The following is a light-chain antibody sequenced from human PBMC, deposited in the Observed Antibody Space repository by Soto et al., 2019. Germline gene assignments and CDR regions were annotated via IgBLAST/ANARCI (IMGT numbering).Light chain of an antibody. CDR1: SSNIGMNY. CDR2: DTD. CDR3: GTWDSSLSAGRV. V-gene: IGLV1-51*01. Sequence: QSVLTQPPSVSAAPGQKVTISCSGSSSNIGMNYVPWYQQLPGAAPKLLIYDTDKRPSGIPDRFSGTKSDTSATLVITGLQTGDEADYYCGTWDSSLSAGRVFGGGTKLTVL. J-gene: IGLJ2*01.